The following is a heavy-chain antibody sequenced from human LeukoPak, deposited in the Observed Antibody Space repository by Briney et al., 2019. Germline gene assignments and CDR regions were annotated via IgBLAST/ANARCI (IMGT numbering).Heavy chain of an antibody. CDR2: INPNNGGT. Sequence: ASVKVSCKASGYTFTGYYIQWVRQAPGQGLEWMGWINPNNGGTKYAQKFQGRAIMTRDTSVSTAYMELSSLRSDDTAIYYCARAYSTSWINWFDPWGQGTLVTVSS. V-gene: IGHV1-2*02. CDR3: ARAYSTSWINWFDP. CDR1: GYTFTGYY. J-gene: IGHJ5*02. D-gene: IGHD6-13*01.